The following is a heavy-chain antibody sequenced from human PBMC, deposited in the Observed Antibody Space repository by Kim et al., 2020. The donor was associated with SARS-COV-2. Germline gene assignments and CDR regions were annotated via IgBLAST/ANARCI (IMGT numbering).Heavy chain of an antibody. CDR1: GYTFTSYY. V-gene: IGHV1-46*01. CDR3: ARAYCSGGSCYYFYY. D-gene: IGHD2-15*01. Sequence: ASVKVSCKASGYTFTSYYMHWVRQAPGQGLEWMGIINPSGGSTSYAQKFQGSVTMTRDTSTSTVYMELRSLRSADAAVYYCARAYCSGGSCYYFYYWCQG. CDR2: INPSGGST. J-gene: IGHJ4*02.